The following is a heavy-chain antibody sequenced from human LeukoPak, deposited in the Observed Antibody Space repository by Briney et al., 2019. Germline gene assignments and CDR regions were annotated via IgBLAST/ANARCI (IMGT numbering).Heavy chain of an antibody. CDR1: GYTFTSYY. V-gene: IGHV1-46*01. Sequence: GASVKVSCKASGYTFTSYYMHWVRQAPGQGLKWMGIINPSGGSTSYAQKFQGRVTMTRDTSTSTVYMELSSLRSEDTAVYYCAVGGAVAGTKPHWFDPWGQGTLVTVSS. CDR2: INPSGGST. CDR3: AVGGAVAGTKPHWFDP. D-gene: IGHD6-19*01. J-gene: IGHJ5*02.